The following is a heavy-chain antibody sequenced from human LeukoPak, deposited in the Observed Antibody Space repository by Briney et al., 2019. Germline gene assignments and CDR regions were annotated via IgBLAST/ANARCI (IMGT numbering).Heavy chain of an antibody. J-gene: IGHJ4*02. D-gene: IGHD2-2*01. Sequence: GGSLRLSCVASDFTFDFYWMTWVRQAPGKGLEWLANILPDGSQKYYVNSVKGRFTISRDNPKNSLYLQINNLRAEDTAVYYCGRLAHNAWYAIDFWGQGTLVTVSS. CDR2: ILPDGSQK. V-gene: IGHV3-7*01. CDR3: GRLAHNAWYAIDF. CDR1: DFTFDFYW.